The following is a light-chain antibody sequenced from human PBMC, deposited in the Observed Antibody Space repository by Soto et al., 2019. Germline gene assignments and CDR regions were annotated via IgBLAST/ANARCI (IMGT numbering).Light chain of an antibody. CDR3: QEHNAKPWT. V-gene: IGKV3-15*01. Sequence: ETLMTQSPATLSVSPGERATLSCRASQSVNNNLACYHQKLGQAPRVLSYGASTRATGIPARFTGSGSVTEFILTTTSLQAADSAVYYCQEHNAKPWTFGEGIKV. J-gene: IGKJ1*01. CDR2: GAS. CDR1: QSVNNN.